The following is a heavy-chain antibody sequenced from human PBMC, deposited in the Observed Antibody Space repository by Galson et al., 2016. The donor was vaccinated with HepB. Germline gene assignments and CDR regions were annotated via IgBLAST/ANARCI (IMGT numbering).Heavy chain of an antibody. CDR2: IYYSGST. CDR3: ARALREQWLVLTWYFDL. V-gene: IGHV4-61*01. J-gene: IGHJ2*01. D-gene: IGHD6-19*01. Sequence: SETLSLTCNVSGGSISSQSYYWSWIRQSPGKGLEWIGYIYYSGSTHYNPSLKSRVAISIDTSKNQFSLKLTSVTAADTAVYYCARALREQWLVLTWYFDLWGPGTLVTVSS. CDR1: GGSISSQSYY.